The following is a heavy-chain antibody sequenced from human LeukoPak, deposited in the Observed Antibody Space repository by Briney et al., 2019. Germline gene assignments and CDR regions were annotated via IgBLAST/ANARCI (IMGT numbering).Heavy chain of an antibody. V-gene: IGHV3-7*03. J-gene: IGHJ3*02. CDR3: ARDAHYAFDM. CDR2: VKQDGSQK. CDR1: GFTFSSSA. Sequence: GGSLRLSCAASGFTFSSSAMSWVRQAPGKGLEWVANVKQDGSQKYYVDSVRGRFTISRDNAKNSLYLQMNSLRAEDTAVYYCARDAHYAFDMWGQGTMVTVSS.